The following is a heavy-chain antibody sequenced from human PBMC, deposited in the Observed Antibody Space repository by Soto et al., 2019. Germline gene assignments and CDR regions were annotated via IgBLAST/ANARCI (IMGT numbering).Heavy chain of an antibody. Sequence: GESLKISCKGSGYSFTSYWIGWVRQMPGKGLEWMGIIYPGDSDARNSPSFQGQVTISVDMSISTAYLHLSSLKASDTAMYYCARQGPLLGYCESTSCHYDYWGQGTLVTVSS. CDR3: ARQGPLLGYCESTSCHYDY. J-gene: IGHJ4*02. CDR1: GYSFTSYW. V-gene: IGHV5-51*01. D-gene: IGHD2-2*01. CDR2: IYPGDSDA.